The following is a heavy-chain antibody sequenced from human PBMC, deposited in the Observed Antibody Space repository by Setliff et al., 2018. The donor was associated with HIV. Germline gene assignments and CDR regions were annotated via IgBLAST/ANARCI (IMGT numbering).Heavy chain of an antibody. CDR1: GGSISGGGYY. Sequence: SETLSLTCTVSGGSISGGGYYWTWIRQYPGRGLEWIGYIYYSGTAYYKPSLRSRVTISVGTSMNQFSLNLNSVTAADTAVYYCATSGFLLWWPGKGYFDYWGQGTLVTVSS. CDR2: IYYSGTA. J-gene: IGHJ4*02. V-gene: IGHV4-31*03. CDR3: ATSGFLLWWPGKGYFDY. D-gene: IGHD2-21*01.